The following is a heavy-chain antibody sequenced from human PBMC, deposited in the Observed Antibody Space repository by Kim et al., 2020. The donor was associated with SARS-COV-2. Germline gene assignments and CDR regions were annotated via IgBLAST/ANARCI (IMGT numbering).Heavy chain of an antibody. CDR3: ATGPAYYYYYYYMDV. V-gene: IGHV4-30-4*01. CDR1: GGSISSGDYY. J-gene: IGHJ6*03. D-gene: IGHD7-27*01. CDR2: IYYSGST. Sequence: SETLSLTCTVSGGSISSGDYYWSWIRQPPGKGLEWIGYIYYSGSTYYNPSLKSRVTISVDTSKNQFSLKLSSVTAADTAVYYCATGPAYYYYYYYMDVWGKGTTVTVSS.